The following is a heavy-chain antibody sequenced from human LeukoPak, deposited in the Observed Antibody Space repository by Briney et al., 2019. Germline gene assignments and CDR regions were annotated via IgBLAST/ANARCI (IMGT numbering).Heavy chain of an antibody. CDR2: QYIRGST. D-gene: IGHD3-10*01. CDR1: GFTDSSSY. Sequence: PGGSLSLFCAASGFTDSSSYMSWVPQAPGKGLECVSVQYIRGSTSYADSVQGRLTISRDNSKKPLYLQMNSLRAEDTAVYYCARGEYYYYYYLDVWGKGTTVTVSS. CDR3: ARGEYYYYYYLDV. J-gene: IGHJ6*03. V-gene: IGHV3-66*02.